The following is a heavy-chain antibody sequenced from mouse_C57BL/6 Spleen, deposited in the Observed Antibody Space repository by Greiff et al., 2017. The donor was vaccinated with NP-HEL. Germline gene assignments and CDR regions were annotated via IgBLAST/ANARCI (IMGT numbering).Heavy chain of an antibody. CDR1: GYSFTGYF. CDR2: INPYNGDT. D-gene: IGHD2-4*01. V-gene: IGHV1-20*01. Sequence: VQLKESGPELVKPGDSVKISCKASGYSFTGYFMNWVMQSHGKSLEWIGRINPYNGDTFYNQKFKGKATLTVDKSSSTAHMELRSLTSEDSAVYYCAREGNYDDWYFDVWGTGTTVTVSS. J-gene: IGHJ1*03. CDR3: AREGNYDDWYFDV.